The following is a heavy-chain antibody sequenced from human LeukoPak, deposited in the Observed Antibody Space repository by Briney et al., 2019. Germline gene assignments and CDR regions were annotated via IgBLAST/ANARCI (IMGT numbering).Heavy chain of an antibody. CDR1: GFSLSTSGMC. J-gene: IGHJ4*02. CDR2: IDWDDDK. Sequence: SGPALVKPTQTLTLTCTFSGFSLSTSGMCVSWIRQPPGKALEWLASIDWDDDKYYSTSLKTRLTISKDTSKNQVVLTMTNMDPVDTATYYCARIRDPAYSSSWYDDYWGQGTLVTVSS. V-gene: IGHV2-70*11. CDR3: ARIRDPAYSSSWYDDY. D-gene: IGHD6-13*01.